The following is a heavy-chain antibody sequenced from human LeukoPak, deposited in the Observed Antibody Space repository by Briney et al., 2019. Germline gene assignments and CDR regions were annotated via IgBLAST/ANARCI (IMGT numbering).Heavy chain of an antibody. Sequence: SETLSLTCAVSGGSISSGGYSWSWIRQPPGKGLEWIGYIYHRETTNYNPSLKSRVTMSVDTSKNQFSLKLSSVTAADTAVYYCAKEWGLAAAGVHFDYWGQGTLVTVSS. CDR2: IYHRETT. CDR1: GGSISSGGYS. V-gene: IGHV4-30-2*01. J-gene: IGHJ4*02. CDR3: AKEWGLAAAGVHFDY. D-gene: IGHD6-13*01.